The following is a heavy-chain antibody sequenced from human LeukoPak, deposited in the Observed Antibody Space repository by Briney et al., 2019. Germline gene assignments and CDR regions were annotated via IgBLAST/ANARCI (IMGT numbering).Heavy chain of an antibody. CDR1: GFTFSSSY. J-gene: IGHJ4*02. D-gene: IGHD4-17*01. V-gene: IGHV3-23*01. CDR2: ISGSGGST. Sequence: GGSLRLSCAVSGFTFSSSYMNWVRQAPGKGLEWVSAISGSGGSTYYADSVKGRFTISRDNSKNTLYLQMNSLRAEDTAVYYCARDYSTVTTFFDYWGQGTLVTVSS. CDR3: ARDYSTVTTFFDY.